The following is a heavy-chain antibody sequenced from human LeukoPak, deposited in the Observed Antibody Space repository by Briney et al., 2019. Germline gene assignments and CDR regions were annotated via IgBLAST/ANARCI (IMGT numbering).Heavy chain of an antibody. D-gene: IGHD3-22*01. V-gene: IGHV1-8*01. CDR1: GYTFTSYD. CDR2: MNPNSGNT. CDR3: ARGRRDDSSGYLFDY. Sequence: GASVKVSCKASGYTFTSYDINWVRQATGQGLGWMGWMNPNSGNTGYAQKFQGRVTMTRNTSISTAYMELSSLRSEDTAVYYCARGRRDDSSGYLFDYWGQGTLVTVSS. J-gene: IGHJ4*02.